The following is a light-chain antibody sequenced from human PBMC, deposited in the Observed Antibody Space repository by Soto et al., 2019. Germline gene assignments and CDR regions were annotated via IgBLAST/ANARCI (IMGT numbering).Light chain of an antibody. V-gene: IGLV1-40*01. J-gene: IGLJ2*01. CDR3: QSYDSSPGVV. Sequence: QSVLTQPPSVSGAPGQRVTISCTGSSSNIGAGYEVHWYQQLPGTAPKLLIYGNSNRPSGVPDRFSGSKSGTSASLAITGLQAEDEADYYCQSYDSSPGVVFGGGTKVTVL. CDR2: GNS. CDR1: SSNIGAGYE.